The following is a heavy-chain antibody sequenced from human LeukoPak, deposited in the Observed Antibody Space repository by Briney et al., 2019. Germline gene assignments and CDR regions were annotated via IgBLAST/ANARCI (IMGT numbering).Heavy chain of an antibody. J-gene: IGHJ4*02. CDR3: ARSATVTTGYFDY. D-gene: IGHD4-17*01. Sequence: SETLSLTCSVSGGSISSTGHYWGWIRQSPEKGPDWIGSIYSNGNTYYNLSVKSRVTMSVDTSKNQFSLKLTSMTAAETAVYYCARSATVTTGYFDYWGQGALVTVSS. V-gene: IGHV4-39*07. CDR1: GGSISSTGHY. CDR2: IYSNGNT.